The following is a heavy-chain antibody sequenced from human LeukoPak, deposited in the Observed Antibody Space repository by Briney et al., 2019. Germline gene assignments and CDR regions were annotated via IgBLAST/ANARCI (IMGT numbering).Heavy chain of an antibody. D-gene: IGHD1-14*01. CDR3: ARTEYYFDH. CDR1: SDSCSSYY. J-gene: IGHJ4*02. Sequence: SETLSLTCTVSSDSCSSYYWSWIRQPPGKGLEWIGYIYYSGSSNYNPSLKSRVTMSVDTSKSQFSLKVSSVTAADTAVYYCARTEYYFDHWGQGTLVTVSS. V-gene: IGHV4-59*01. CDR2: IYYSGSS.